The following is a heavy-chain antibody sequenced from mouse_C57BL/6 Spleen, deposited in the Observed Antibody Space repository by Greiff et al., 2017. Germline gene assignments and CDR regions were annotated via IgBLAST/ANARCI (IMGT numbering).Heavy chain of an antibody. D-gene: IGHD2-13*01. CDR2: INPGSGGT. CDR1: GYAFTNYL. CDR3: ARRDYTSDSDT. V-gene: IGHV1-54*01. J-gene: IGHJ2*01. Sequence: VQLVESGAELVRPGTSVKVSCKASGYAFTNYLIEWVKQRPGQGLEWIGVINPGSGGTNYTEKFKGKATLTAEKSSTTAYMQLSSLTSVDSAVYFCARRDYTSDSDTCGEGATLTVSS.